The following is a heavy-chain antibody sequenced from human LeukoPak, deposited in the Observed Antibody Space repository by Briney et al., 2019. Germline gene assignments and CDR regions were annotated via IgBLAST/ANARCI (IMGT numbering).Heavy chain of an antibody. J-gene: IGHJ4*02. D-gene: IGHD1-7*01. V-gene: IGHV4-4*07. CDR3: ARSYSWDYILDY. CDR1: GGSISNYY. CDR2: ILTSGST. Sequence: SETLSLTCTVSGGSISNYYWSWIRQPAGKGLEWIGRILTSGSTNYNPSLRSRVTMSVDTSKNQFSLKLSSVTGADTAVYYCARSYSWDYILDYWGQGTLVTVSS.